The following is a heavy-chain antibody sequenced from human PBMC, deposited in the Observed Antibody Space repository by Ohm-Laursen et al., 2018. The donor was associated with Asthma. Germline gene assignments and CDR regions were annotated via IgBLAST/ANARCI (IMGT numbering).Heavy chain of an antibody. CDR2: ISYDGSNK. J-gene: IGHJ4*02. Sequence: SLRLSCAASGFTFSSYGMHWVRQAPGKGLEWVAVISYDGSNKYYADSVKGRFTISRDNSKNTLYLQMNSLRAEDTAVYYCARDGYSSGCHDYWGQGTLVTVSS. CDR3: ARDGYSSGCHDY. D-gene: IGHD6-19*01. V-gene: IGHV3-30*03. CDR1: GFTFSSYG.